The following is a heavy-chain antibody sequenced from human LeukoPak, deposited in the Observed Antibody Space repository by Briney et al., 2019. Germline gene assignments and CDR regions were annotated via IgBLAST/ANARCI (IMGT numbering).Heavy chain of an antibody. Sequence: PSETLSLTCTVSGGSISSYYWSWIRQPPGKGLEWIGHIYYSGSTNYNPSLKSRVTISVDTSKNQFSLKLSSVTAADTAVYYCARRIRGGNSAYYFDCWGQGTLVTVSS. CDR2: IYYSGST. J-gene: IGHJ4*02. D-gene: IGHD4-23*01. V-gene: IGHV4-59*08. CDR1: GGSISSYY. CDR3: ARRIRGGNSAYYFDC.